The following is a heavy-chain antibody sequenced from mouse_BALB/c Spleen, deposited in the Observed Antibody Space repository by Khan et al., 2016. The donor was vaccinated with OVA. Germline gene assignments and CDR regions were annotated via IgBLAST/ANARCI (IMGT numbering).Heavy chain of an antibody. CDR3: TRRYDYAYYWFFDV. CDR2: FNPNNGGT. D-gene: IGHD1-1*01. J-gene: IGHJ1*01. V-gene: IGHV1-22*01. CDR1: GYTFTEYT. Sequence: VQLKQSGPELVKPGASVRISCKTSGYTFTEYTMHWVKQSHGKSLEWLGGFNPNNGGTSYNQKFKGKATLTVDKSSSTAYLELRSLPSEDSAVYYCTRRYDYAYYWFFDVWGAGTTVTVSS.